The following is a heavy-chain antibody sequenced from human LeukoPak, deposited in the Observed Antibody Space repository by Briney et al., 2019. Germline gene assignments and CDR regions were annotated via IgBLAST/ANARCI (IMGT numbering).Heavy chain of an antibody. CDR3: ARDGYSSSWYLIDY. D-gene: IGHD6-13*01. CDR2: IIPIFGTA. CDR1: GGTFSSYA. Sequence: ASVKVSCKASGGTFSSYAISWVRQAPGQGLEWMGGIIPIFGTANYAQKFQGRVTITADKSTSTAYMELSSLRSEDTAVYYCARDGYSSSWYLIDYWGQGTLVTVSS. V-gene: IGHV1-69*06. J-gene: IGHJ4*02.